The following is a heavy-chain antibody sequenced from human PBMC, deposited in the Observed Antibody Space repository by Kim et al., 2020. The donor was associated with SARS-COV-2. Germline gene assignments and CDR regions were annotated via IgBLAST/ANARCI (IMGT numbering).Heavy chain of an antibody. D-gene: IGHD3-22*01. V-gene: IGHV1-69*01. CDR3: ASPRSYYDSSGYLFDY. J-gene: IGHJ4*02. Sequence: KFQGRVTITADESTSTAYMELSSLRSEDTAVYYCASPRSYYDSSGYLFDYWGQGTLVTVSS.